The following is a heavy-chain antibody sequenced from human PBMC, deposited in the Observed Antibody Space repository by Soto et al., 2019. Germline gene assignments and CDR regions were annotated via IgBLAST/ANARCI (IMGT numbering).Heavy chain of an antibody. V-gene: IGHV3-21*01. Sequence: GGSLRLSCAASGFTFSSYSMNWVRQAPGKGLEWVSSISSSSSYIYYADSVKGRFTISRDNAKNSLYLQMNSLRAEDTAEYYCARVSPLDYDDICVSYPTNIRGHDAFDIWGQGTMVTVSS. CDR3: ARVSPLDYDDICVSYPTNIRGHDAFDI. J-gene: IGHJ3*02. CDR1: GFTFSSYS. D-gene: IGHD3-16*02. CDR2: ISSSSSYI.